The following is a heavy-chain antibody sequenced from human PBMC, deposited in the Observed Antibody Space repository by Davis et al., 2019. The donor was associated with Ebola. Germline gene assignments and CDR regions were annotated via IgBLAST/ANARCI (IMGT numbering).Heavy chain of an antibody. CDR2: ISSYNGNT. CDR3: ARDWDPLFWGSAPLDF. Sequence: ASVKVSCKASGYTFTGYYIHWVRQAPGQGLEWMGWISSYNGNTNYAQKLRGRVTMTADTSTSTAYMELRSLRSDDTAMYYCARDWDPLFWGSAPLDFWGQGTLVTVSS. J-gene: IGHJ4*02. D-gene: IGHD2-21*01. CDR1: GYTFTGYY. V-gene: IGHV1-18*04.